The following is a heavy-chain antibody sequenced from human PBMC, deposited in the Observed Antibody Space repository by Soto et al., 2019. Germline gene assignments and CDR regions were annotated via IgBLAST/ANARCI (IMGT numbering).Heavy chain of an antibody. CDR2: ISGSGGST. CDR1: GFTFSSYA. J-gene: IGHJ6*02. Sequence: PGGSLRLSCAASGFTFSSYAMSWVRQAPGKGLEWVSAISGSGGSTYYADSVKGRFTISRDNSKNTLYLQMNSLRAEDTAVYYCAKDREYYDFWSGYYPYYYYGMDVWGQGTTVTVSS. V-gene: IGHV3-23*01. D-gene: IGHD3-3*01. CDR3: AKDREYYDFWSGYYPYYYYGMDV.